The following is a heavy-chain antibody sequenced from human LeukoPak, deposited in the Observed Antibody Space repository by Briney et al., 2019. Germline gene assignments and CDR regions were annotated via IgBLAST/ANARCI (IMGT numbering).Heavy chain of an antibody. Sequence: GGSLRLSCAASGFTFSGSAMHWVRQASGKGLEWVGRIRSKANSYATAYAASVKGRFTISRDDSKNTAYLQMNSLKTEDTAVYYCTTDVGQWLEYYYYMDVWGKGTTVTVSS. D-gene: IGHD6-19*01. CDR3: TTDVGQWLEYYYYMDV. CDR2: IRSKANSYAT. CDR1: GFTFSGSA. V-gene: IGHV3-73*01. J-gene: IGHJ6*03.